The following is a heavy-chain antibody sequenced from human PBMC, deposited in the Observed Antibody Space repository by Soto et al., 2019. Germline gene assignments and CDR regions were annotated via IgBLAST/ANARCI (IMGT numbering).Heavy chain of an antibody. Sequence: TSETLSLTCTVSGDSISTFYWSWIRQPPGKGLEWIGYIYYTGSTNYNPSLKSRVTMSVDTSKKQFSLKLTSVTAADTAVYYCARQRGNYFDHWGKGTLVTVSS. CDR2: IYYTGST. D-gene: IGHD3-10*01. J-gene: IGHJ4*02. V-gene: IGHV4-59*01. CDR1: GDSISTFY. CDR3: ARQRGNYFDH.